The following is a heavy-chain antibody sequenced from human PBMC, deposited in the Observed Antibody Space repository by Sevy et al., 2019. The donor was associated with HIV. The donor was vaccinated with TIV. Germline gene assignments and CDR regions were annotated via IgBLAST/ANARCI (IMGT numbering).Heavy chain of an antibody. CDR1: GYTFTSYD. J-gene: IGHJ6*02. D-gene: IGHD2-15*01. V-gene: IGHV1-8*01. CDR3: ASSILYCSGGSCLLGGDYAYYYYGMDV. CDR2: MNPNSGNT. Sequence: ASVKVSCKASGYTFTSYDINWVRQATGQGLEWMGWMNPNSGNTGYAQKFQGRVTMTRNTSISTAYMELSSLRSEDTAVYYCASSILYCSGGSCLLGGDYAYYYYGMDVWGQGTTVTVSS.